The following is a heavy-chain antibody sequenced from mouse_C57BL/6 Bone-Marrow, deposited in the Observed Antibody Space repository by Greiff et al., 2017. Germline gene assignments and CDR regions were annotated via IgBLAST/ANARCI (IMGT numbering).Heavy chain of an antibody. J-gene: IGHJ4*01. Sequence: EVQLVESGGGLVKPGGSLKLSCAASGFTFSSYTMSWVRQTPEKRLEWVATISGCGGNTYYPDSVKGRFTISRDNAKNTLYLQMSSLRSEDTALYYCARTYYAMDYWGQGTSVTVSS. CDR3: ARTYYAMDY. V-gene: IGHV5-9*01. CDR1: GFTFSSYT. CDR2: ISGCGGNT.